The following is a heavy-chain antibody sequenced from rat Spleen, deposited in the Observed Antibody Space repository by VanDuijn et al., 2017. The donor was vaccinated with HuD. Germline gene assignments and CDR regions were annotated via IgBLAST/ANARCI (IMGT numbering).Heavy chain of an antibody. V-gene: IGHV5-46*01. Sequence: EVQLVESGGGLVQPGRSMKLSCAASGFTFSSFPMAWVRQAPTKGLEWVATISTSGGSTYYRDSVKGRFTISRDNAKSTLYLQMNSLRSEDTATYYCTRWDTTARGFDYWGQGVMVTVSS. CDR1: GFTFSSFP. CDR3: TRWDTTARGFDY. CDR2: ISTSGGST. D-gene: IGHD1-6*01. J-gene: IGHJ2*01.